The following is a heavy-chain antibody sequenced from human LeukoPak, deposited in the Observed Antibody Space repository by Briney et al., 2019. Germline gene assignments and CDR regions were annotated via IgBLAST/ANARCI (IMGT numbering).Heavy chain of an antibody. CDR1: GGSISSRNYY. CDR3: ARTPSRSSGWHDDWYFDL. CDR2: IYFSGST. Sequence: SETLSLTCTVPGGSISSRNYYWGRIRQPPGKGLEWIGSIYFSGSTHYNPSLRSRVTISVDTSKNQFSLKLSSVTAADTAVYYCARTPSRSSGWHDDWYFDLWGRGTLVTVSS. D-gene: IGHD6-19*01. J-gene: IGHJ2*01. V-gene: IGHV4-39*07.